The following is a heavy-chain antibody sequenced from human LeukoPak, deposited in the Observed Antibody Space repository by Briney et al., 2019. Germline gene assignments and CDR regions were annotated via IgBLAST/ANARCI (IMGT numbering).Heavy chain of an antibody. V-gene: IGHV3-30*14. CDR1: GFTFSSYA. J-gene: IGHJ3*02. D-gene: IGHD5-24*01. Sequence: GGSLRLSCAASGFTFSSYAMHWVRQAPGKGLEWVAVISYDGSNKYYADSVKGRFTISRDNSKNTLYLQMNSLRAEDTAVYYCARDRASAFDIWGQGTMVTVSS. CDR2: ISYDGSNK. CDR3: ARDRASAFDI.